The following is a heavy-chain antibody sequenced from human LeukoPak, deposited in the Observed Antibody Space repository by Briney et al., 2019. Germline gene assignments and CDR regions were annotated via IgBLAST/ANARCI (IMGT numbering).Heavy chain of an antibody. CDR1: GGSISSYY. D-gene: IGHD2-2*02. J-gene: IGHJ5*02. Sequence: PSETLSLTCTVSGGSISSYYWSWIRQPPGKGLEWIGYIYYSGSTNYSPSLKSRVTISVDTSKNQFSLKLSSVTAADTAVYYCARGPDIVVVPAAIIWFDPWGQGTLVTVSS. CDR3: ARGPDIVVVPAAIIWFDP. V-gene: IGHV4-59*01. CDR2: IYYSGST.